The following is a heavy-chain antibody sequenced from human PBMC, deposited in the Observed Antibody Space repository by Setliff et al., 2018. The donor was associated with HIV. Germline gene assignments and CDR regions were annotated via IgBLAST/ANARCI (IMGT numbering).Heavy chain of an antibody. V-gene: IGHV1-18*01. CDR3: ARVPGARPYYYYYMDV. CDR1: GYTFTSYG. J-gene: IGHJ6*03. D-gene: IGHD3-10*01. CDR2: ISADNGST. Sequence: ASVKVSCKASGYTFTSYGISWVRQAPGQGLEWMGWISADNGSTNYAQKLQGRVTMTTDTSTSTADMELRSLRSDDTAVYYCARVPGARPYYYYYMDVWGKGTTVTV.